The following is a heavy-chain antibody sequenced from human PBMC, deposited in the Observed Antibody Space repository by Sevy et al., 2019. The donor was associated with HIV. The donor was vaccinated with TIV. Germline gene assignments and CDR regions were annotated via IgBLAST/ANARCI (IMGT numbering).Heavy chain of an antibody. CDR3: AKGDRTFYGMDV. D-gene: IGHD2-15*01. CDR2: ISGSGGST. Sequence: GGSLRLSCLASGFTFSTYAMSWVRQAPGKGLEWVSAISGSGGSTYYADSVEGRFTISRDKSKKTLYLQMNSLRAEETAVYYCAKGDRTFYGMDVWGQGTTVTVSS. CDR1: GFTFSTYA. V-gene: IGHV3-23*01. J-gene: IGHJ6*02.